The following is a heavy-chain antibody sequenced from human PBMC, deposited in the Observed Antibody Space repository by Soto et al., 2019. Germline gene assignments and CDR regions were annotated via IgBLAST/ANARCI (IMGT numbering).Heavy chain of an antibody. CDR1: GFTFINYA. V-gene: IGHV3-23*01. J-gene: IGHJ4*02. D-gene: IGHD6-13*01. CDR3: AKPSGLATAGSALDY. Sequence: EVQLLDSGGGLVQPGGSLRLSCATSGFTFINYAMSWVRQAPGKGLEWVSKISGNGRGTYYADSVKGRFTIFRDNSKNTLYLQMNSLRAEDTAVYYCAKPSGLATAGSALDYWGQGTLVTVSS. CDR2: ISGNGRGT.